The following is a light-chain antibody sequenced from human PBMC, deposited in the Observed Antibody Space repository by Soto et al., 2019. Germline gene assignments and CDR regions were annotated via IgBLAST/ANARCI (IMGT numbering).Light chain of an antibody. CDR2: DNN. V-gene: IGLV1-51*01. CDR1: SSNIGNNY. Sequence: QSVLTHPPSVSAAQGQTVTISCSGSSSNIGNNYVSWYQQLPGTAPKLLIYDNNRRPSGIPDRFSGSKSGTSATLGITGLQTGDEADYYCGTWDSSLSSVVFGGGTKLTVL. J-gene: IGLJ2*01. CDR3: GTWDSSLSSVV.